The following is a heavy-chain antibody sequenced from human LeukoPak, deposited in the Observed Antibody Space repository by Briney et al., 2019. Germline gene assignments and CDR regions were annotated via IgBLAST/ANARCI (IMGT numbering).Heavy chain of an antibody. CDR2: ISYDGSTK. CDR3: ATDAYFDMRGGPRR. Sequence: HPGGSLRLSCAASGFIFENYGMHWVRQAPGQGLQWVAVISYDGSTKYYGDSVKGRFTISRDNSKNTLFLELNSLRAEDTAVYYCATDAYFDMRGGPRRWGQGTLVSVSS. CDR1: GFIFENYG. J-gene: IGHJ1*01. D-gene: IGHD3-9*01. V-gene: IGHV3-30*03.